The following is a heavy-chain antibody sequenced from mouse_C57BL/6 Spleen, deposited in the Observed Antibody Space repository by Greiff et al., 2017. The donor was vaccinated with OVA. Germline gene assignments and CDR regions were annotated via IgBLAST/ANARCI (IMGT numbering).Heavy chain of an antibody. CDR3: TGDGRGG. CDR1: GYTFTDYE. D-gene: IGHD2-3*01. V-gene: IGHV1-15*01. J-gene: IGHJ2*01. CDR2: IDPETGGT. Sequence: VQLQQSGAELVRPGASVTLSCKASGYTFTDYEMHWVKQTPVHGLEWIGAIDPETGGTAYNQKFKGKAILTADKSSSTAYMELPSLTSEDSAVYYGTGDGRGGWGQGTTVTVSS.